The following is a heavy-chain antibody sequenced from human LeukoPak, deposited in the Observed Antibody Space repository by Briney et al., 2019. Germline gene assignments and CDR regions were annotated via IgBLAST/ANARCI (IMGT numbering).Heavy chain of an antibody. Sequence: GGSLRLSCAASGFTLSSFWMHWVRQAPGEGLVWVSRISSDGRTTTYADSAKGRFTISRDTAKNTLYLQMDSLRAEDTAVYYCTRGHIAASNCFDPWGQGTLVAVSS. CDR2: ISSDGRTT. CDR3: TRGHIAASNCFDP. D-gene: IGHD6-13*01. CDR1: GFTLSSFW. V-gene: IGHV3-74*03. J-gene: IGHJ5*02.